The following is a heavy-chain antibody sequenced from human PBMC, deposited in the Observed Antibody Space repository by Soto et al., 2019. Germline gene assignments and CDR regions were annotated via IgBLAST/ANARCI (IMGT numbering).Heavy chain of an antibody. V-gene: IGHV3-30*18. CDR3: AKDTASGGSPFDY. Sequence: QVQLVESGGGVVQPGRSLRLSCAASGFTFSNYGMHWVRQAPGKGLEWVTVISYDATNKYYSDSVKGRFTISRDNSRNTVFLQMNSLTTEDTAVYYCAKDTASGGSPFDYWGQGTLVTVSP. D-gene: IGHD6-19*01. CDR1: GFTFSNYG. J-gene: IGHJ4*02. CDR2: ISYDATNK.